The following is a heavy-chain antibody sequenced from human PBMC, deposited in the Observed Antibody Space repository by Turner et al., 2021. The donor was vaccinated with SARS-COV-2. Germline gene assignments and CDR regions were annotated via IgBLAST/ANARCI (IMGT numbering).Heavy chain of an antibody. CDR1: GFTFSSCE. J-gene: IGHJ6*02. CDR2: ISRRGCTR. Sequence: VQMVEAGGGMVQPGATMRPSGAALGFTFSSCEMNWVRRAPGVGVVWISDISRRGCTRCYDGAVKGRSTISRNNARNSLYLQMSSLRAEDTAGYYCAREVVGDIHGRDVWGQGTTVTVSS. V-gene: IGHV3-48*03. CDR3: AREVVGDIHGRDV. D-gene: IGHD3-22*01.